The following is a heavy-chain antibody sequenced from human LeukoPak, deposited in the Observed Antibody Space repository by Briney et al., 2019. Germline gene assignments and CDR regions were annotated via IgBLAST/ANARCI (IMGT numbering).Heavy chain of an antibody. CDR3: ARVDYYGSGSSAFDY. J-gene: IGHJ4*02. D-gene: IGHD3-10*01. CDR1: GGSISSGGYY. Sequence: PSQTLSLTCTVSGGSISSGGYYWSWIRQPPGKGLEWIGYIYHSGSTYYNPSLKSRVTISVDRSKNQFSLKLSSVTAADTAVYYCARVDYYGSGSSAFDYWGQGTLVTVSS. V-gene: IGHV4-30-2*01. CDR2: IYHSGST.